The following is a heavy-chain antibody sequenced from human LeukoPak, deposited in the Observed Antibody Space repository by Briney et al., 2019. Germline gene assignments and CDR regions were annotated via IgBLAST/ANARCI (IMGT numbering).Heavy chain of an antibody. CDR1: GFTFDDYA. V-gene: IGHV3-9*01. CDR3: AKSLYLTAMVYNAFDI. Sequence: GRSLRLSCAAYGFTFDDYAMHWVRQAQGKGLEWVSGISWNSGSIGYADSVKGRFTISRDNAKNSLYLQMNSLRAEDTALYYCAKSLYLTAMVYNAFDIWGQGTMVTVSS. D-gene: IGHD5-18*01. J-gene: IGHJ3*02. CDR2: ISWNSGSI.